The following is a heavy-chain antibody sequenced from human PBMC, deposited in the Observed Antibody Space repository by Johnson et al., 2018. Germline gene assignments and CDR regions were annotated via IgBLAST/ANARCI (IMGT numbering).Heavy chain of an antibody. V-gene: IGHV3-23*01. Sequence: VQLQESGGGFAQPGGSLRLSCVASGFTLSDNAMTWVRQAPGRGLEWVSSIGAVGSPTFYADSVKGRFTISKDNSKNPLSLQMNSLRAEDTAIYYWATGLTCGLDVMDAWGQGTTVTVSS. CDR3: ATGLTCGLDVMDA. J-gene: IGHJ6*02. CDR1: GFTLSDNA. CDR2: IGAVGSPT. D-gene: IGHD2-21*01.